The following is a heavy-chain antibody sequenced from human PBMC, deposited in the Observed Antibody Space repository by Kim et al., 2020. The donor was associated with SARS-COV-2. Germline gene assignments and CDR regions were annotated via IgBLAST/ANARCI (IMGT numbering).Heavy chain of an antibody. CDR1: GFTFSSYA. D-gene: IGHD5-12*01. J-gene: IGHJ1*01. CDR3: ARDLRGYDNRLRYRAEYFQH. Sequence: GGSLRLSCAASGFTFSSYAMHWVRQAPGKGLEWVAVISYDGSNKYYADSVKGRFTISRDNSKNTLYLQMNSLRAEDTAVYYCARDLRGYDNRLRYRAEYFQHWGQGTLVTVSS. V-gene: IGHV3-30*04. CDR2: ISYDGSNK.